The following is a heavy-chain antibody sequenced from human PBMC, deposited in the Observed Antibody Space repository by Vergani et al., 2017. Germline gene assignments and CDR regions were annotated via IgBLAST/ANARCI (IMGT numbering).Heavy chain of an antibody. Sequence: QVQLVESGGGVVQPGRSLRLSCAASGFTFSSYGMHWVRQAPGKGLEWVAVIWYDGSNKYYADSVKGRFTISRDNSKNTLYLQMNSLRAEDTAVYYGAREGIAVAAALDYWGQGTLVTVSA. D-gene: IGHD6-19*01. V-gene: IGHV3-33*01. CDR3: AREGIAVAAALDY. CDR2: IWYDGSNK. J-gene: IGHJ4*02. CDR1: GFTFSSYG.